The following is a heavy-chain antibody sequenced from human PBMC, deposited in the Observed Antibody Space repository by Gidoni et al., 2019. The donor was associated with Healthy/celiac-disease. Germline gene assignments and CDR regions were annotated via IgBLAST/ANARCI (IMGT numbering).Heavy chain of an antibody. CDR3: ARVGYFDWLPLLAPAFDI. Sequence: QVQLQQWGAGLLKPSETLSLTCAVYGGSFSGYYWSWIRQPPGKGLEWIGEINHSGSTNYNPSLKSRVTISVDTSKNQFSLKLSSVTAADTAVYYCARVGYFDWLPLLAPAFDIWGQGTMVTVSS. V-gene: IGHV4-34*01. J-gene: IGHJ3*02. D-gene: IGHD3-9*01. CDR1: GGSFSGYY. CDR2: INHSGST.